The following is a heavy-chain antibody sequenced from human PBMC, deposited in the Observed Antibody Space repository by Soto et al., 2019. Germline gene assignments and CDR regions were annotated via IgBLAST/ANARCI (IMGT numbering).Heavy chain of an antibody. D-gene: IGHD2-2*01. CDR1: GGSISSGGYL. V-gene: IGHV4-30-2*01. CDR3: ARVPDR. Sequence: PQVEESGPGLVKPSQTLSPPFAVPGGSISSGGYLWCWIRQPPGKGLEGVGYMYHSGSTYYHPSLKSRITISVDRSKNQFSLKLSSVTAADTAVYYCARVPDRWGQGTLVTVSS. J-gene: IGHJ5*02. CDR2: MYHSGST.